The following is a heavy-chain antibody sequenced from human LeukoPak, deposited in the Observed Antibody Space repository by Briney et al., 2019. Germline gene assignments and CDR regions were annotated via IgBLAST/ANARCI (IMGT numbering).Heavy chain of an antibody. D-gene: IGHD3-10*01. CDR3: ARYAGLLHDLDY. V-gene: IGHV1-8*01. CDR1: GYTFTSYD. J-gene: IGHJ4*02. CDR2: MNPNSGNT. Sequence: GASVKVSCKASGYTFTSYDINWVRQATGQGLEWMGWMNPNSGNTGYAQKFQGRVTMTRNTSISTAYMELSSLRSEDTAVYYCARYAGLLHDLDYWGQGTLVTVSS.